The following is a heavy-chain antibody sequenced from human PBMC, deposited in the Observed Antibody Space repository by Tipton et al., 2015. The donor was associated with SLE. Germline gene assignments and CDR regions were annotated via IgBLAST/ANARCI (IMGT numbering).Heavy chain of an antibody. CDR2: VYYSRSA. Sequence: TLSLTCAVSGGSISSSNYWSWIRQSPGKELEWIGFVYYSRSANYNPSLKSRVTISIDKSKNQFSLKLTSVTAADTAVYHCTRVPRYNWNYITDWGQGTLVSVSS. J-gene: IGHJ4*02. V-gene: IGHV4-61*05. CDR1: GGSISSSNY. CDR3: TRVPRYNWNYITD. D-gene: IGHD1-7*01.